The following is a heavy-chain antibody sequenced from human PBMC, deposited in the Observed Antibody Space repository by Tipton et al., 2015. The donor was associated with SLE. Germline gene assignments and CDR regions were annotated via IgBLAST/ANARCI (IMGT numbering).Heavy chain of an antibody. CDR2: IYPSGST. Sequence: TLSLTCTVSGGSISSGSSYWSWLRQPAGKGLEWIGRIYPSGSTNHNPSLKSRVTISKDTSKNGISLRLSSVTAADTAVYYCARHRDWYFDLWGRGTLVTVSS. V-gene: IGHV4-61*02. J-gene: IGHJ2*01. CDR3: ARHRDWYFDL. CDR1: GGSISSGSSY.